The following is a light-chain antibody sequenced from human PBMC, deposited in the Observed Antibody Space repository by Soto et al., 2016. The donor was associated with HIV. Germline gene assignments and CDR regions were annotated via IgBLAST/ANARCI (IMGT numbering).Light chain of an antibody. CDR3: LQHSSYPRT. CDR2: AAS. V-gene: IGKV1-17*03. J-gene: IGKJ2*01. CDR1: QGISNY. Sequence: DIQLTQSPMSLSPFIRETVTITCRASQGISNYLAWFQQKPGKVPKRLIYAASSLQSGVPSRFSGSGSGTEFTLTISSLQPEDFATYYCLQHSSYPRTFGQGTKLEIK.